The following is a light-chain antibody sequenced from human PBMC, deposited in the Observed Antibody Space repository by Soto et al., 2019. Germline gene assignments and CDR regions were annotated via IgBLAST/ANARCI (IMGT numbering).Light chain of an antibody. CDR3: QQYGSSRA. CDR1: QSVSSSF. CDR2: GAS. J-gene: IGKJ1*01. Sequence: EIVLTQSPGTLSLSPGERATHSCRASQSVSSSFLAWYQQKPGQAPRLLIYGASSRPTGIPDRFSGSGSGTDFTLSISRLEPEDFAVYYCQQYGSSRAFGQGTKVEIK. V-gene: IGKV3-20*01.